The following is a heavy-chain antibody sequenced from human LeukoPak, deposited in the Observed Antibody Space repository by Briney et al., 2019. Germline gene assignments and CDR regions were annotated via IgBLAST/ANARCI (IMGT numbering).Heavy chain of an antibody. V-gene: IGHV3-20*04. CDR3: AREGIYCVNGVCYLDY. D-gene: IGHD2-8*01. CDR1: GFKFDDYG. J-gene: IGHJ4*02. CDR2: ISWNGGNT. Sequence: GGSLRLSCAASGFKFDDYGMSWVRQAPGKGLAWVSGISWNGGNTGYADSVKGRFTISRDNAKNSLFLQVNSLRADDTAFYYCAREGIYCVNGVCYLDYWGQGTLVTVSS.